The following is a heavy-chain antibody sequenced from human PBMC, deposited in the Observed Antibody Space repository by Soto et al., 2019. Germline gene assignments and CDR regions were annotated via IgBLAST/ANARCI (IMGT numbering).Heavy chain of an antibody. CDR3: ARRTGKGWFDP. CDR2: IYPSGSA. Sequence: SETLSLTCAVSGDSISSGSYSWSWIRQSPGKGLDWIGYIYPSGSADYNPSLRSRVTISVDRSKNQFFLNLSSVTAADTAVYFCARRTGKGWFDPWGQGTLGTVSS. J-gene: IGHJ5*02. CDR1: GDSISSGSYS. V-gene: IGHV4-30-2*06.